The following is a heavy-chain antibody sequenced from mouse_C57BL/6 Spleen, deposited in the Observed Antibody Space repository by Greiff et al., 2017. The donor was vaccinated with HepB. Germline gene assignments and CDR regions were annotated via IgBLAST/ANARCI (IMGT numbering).Heavy chain of an antibody. J-gene: IGHJ4*01. CDR2: IYPGSGST. V-gene: IGHV1-55*01. CDR3: ERSIYYDYDEAMDY. CDR1: GYTFTSYW. D-gene: IGHD2-4*01. Sequence: VQLQQPGAELVKPGASVKMSCKASGYTFTSYWITWVKQRPGQGLEWIGDIYPGSGSTNYNEKFKSKATLTVDTSSSTAYMQLSSLTSEDSAVYYCERSIYYDYDEAMDYWGQGTSVTVSS.